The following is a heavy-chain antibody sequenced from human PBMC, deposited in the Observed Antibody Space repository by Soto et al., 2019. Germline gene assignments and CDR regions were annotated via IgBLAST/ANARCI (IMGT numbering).Heavy chain of an antibody. D-gene: IGHD3-22*01. CDR3: ARGGYYYDRSGSRPYWYFDL. J-gene: IGHJ2*01. V-gene: IGHV3-74*01. CDR2: INSDGSST. Sequence: EVQLVETGGGLVQPGGSLRLSCAASGFTFSSYWMHWVRQAPGKGLVWVSRINSDGSSTSYADSVKGRFTISRDNAKNTLYLQMNSLRAEDTAVYYCARGGYYYDRSGSRPYWYFDLWGRGTLVTVSS. CDR1: GFTFSSYW.